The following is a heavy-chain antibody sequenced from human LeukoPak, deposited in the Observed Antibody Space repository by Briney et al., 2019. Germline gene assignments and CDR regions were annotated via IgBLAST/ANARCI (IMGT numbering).Heavy chain of an antibody. Sequence: ASVKVSCKASGFTFTSYDINWVRQATGQGLEWMGIINPSGGTTTYAQKFQGRVAMARDTSTSTVYMELSSLRSEDTAVYYCARETVEWPRAGYGMDVWGQGSTVTVSS. J-gene: IGHJ6*02. CDR1: GFTFTSYD. CDR2: INPSGGTT. CDR3: ARETVEWPRAGYGMDV. D-gene: IGHD5-12*01. V-gene: IGHV1-46*01.